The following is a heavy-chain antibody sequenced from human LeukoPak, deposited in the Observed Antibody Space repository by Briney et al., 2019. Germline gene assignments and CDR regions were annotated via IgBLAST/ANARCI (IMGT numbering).Heavy chain of an antibody. Sequence: SETLSLTCTVSGYSISSGYYWGWIRQPPGKGLEWIGSIYHSVSTYYNPSLKSRLTISVDTSKNQFSLNLSSVTAADTALYYCARDPGYNVYDHDVNAFDIWGQGTMVTVSS. V-gene: IGHV4-38-2*02. CDR3: ARDPGYNVYDHDVNAFDI. CDR2: IYHSVST. CDR1: GYSISSGYY. D-gene: IGHD5/OR15-5a*01. J-gene: IGHJ3*02.